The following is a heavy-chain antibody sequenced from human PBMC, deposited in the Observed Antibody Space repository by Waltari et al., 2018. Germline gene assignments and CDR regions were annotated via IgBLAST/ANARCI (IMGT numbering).Heavy chain of an antibody. CDR2: IIPIFGTA. V-gene: IGHV1-69*12. CDR3: ARGVGIAAAVIYYYMDV. CDR1: GGTFSSYA. Sequence: QVQLVQSGAEVKKPGSSVKVSCKASGGTFSSYAISWVRQAPGQGLGWMGGIIPIFGTANYAQKFQGRVTITADESTSTAYMELSSLRSEDTAVYYCARGVGIAAAVIYYYMDVWGKGTTVTVSS. J-gene: IGHJ6*03. D-gene: IGHD6-13*01.